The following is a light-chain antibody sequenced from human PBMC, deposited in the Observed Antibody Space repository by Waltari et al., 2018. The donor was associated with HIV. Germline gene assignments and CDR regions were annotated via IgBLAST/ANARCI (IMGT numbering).Light chain of an antibody. CDR2: EVN. CDR3: CSYAGNSNWV. J-gene: IGLJ3*02. V-gene: IGLV2-23*02. CDR1: SGDIGNFNL. Sequence: QSALSQTASVSGSPGQSVTISCNGTSGDIGNFNLVSWYQQKPGKAPKIIIYEVNKWPSGIPDRCSGAKAGNAASLTISGLRSEDEGDYYCCSYAGNSNWVFGGGTQLTVL.